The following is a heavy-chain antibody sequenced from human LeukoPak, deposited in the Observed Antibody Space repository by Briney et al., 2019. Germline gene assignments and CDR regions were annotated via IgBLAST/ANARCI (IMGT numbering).Heavy chain of an antibody. CDR3: ASSSLRGSDAFDI. CDR2: TYYRSKWYT. CDR1: GDSVSTKSAT. Sequence: SQTLSLTCVISGDSVSTKSATWNWIRQSPSRGLEWLGRTYYRSKWYTDYAVSVSSRITINPDASKNQFSLQLNSVTPEDTAVYYCASSSLRGSDAFDIWGQGTMVTVSS. V-gene: IGHV6-1*01. D-gene: IGHD3-16*01. J-gene: IGHJ3*02.